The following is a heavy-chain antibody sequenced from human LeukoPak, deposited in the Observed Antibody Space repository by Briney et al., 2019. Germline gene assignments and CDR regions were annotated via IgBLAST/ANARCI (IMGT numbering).Heavy chain of an antibody. CDR2: ISSSGSTI. J-gene: IGHJ3*02. CDR1: GFTFDDYA. CDR3: ASSGGCGGDCYVAFDI. V-gene: IGHV3-11*01. D-gene: IGHD2-21*02. Sequence: PGRSLRLSCAASGFTFDDYAMHWVRHAPGKGLEWVSHISSSGSTIYYADSVKGRFTISRDNAKNSLYLQMNSLRAEDTAVYYCASSGGCGGDCYVAFDIWGQGTMVTVSS.